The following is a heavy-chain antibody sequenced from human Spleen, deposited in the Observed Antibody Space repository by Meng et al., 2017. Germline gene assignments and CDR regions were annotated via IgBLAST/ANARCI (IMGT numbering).Heavy chain of an antibody. CDR1: GFTLSSFW. Sequence: EVPVVEAGGGLVQHGGSLRLSCAASGFTLSSFWMHWVRQAPGKGLVWVSRMNEDGTIINHAGSVRGRFTISRDSASNTLYLRMNSLRVEDSAVYYCVRDFGGNSDFWGQGTLVTVSS. CDR3: VRDFGGNSDF. CDR2: MNEDGTII. J-gene: IGHJ4*02. D-gene: IGHD4-23*01. V-gene: IGHV3-74*01.